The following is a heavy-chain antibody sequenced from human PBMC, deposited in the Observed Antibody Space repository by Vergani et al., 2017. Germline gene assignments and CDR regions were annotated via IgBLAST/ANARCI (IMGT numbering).Heavy chain of an antibody. CDR1: GESFSSFY. CDR3: AIRPRVNMVRGEILTKRTFDY. Sequence: QVQLQQWGAGVVKPSGTLSLTCAVFGESFSSFYWSWIRQPPGKGLEWIGEINNDGHTNYNPSLESRVTVSRDTAKNQFSLNLMSVTAADTAMYYCAIRPRVNMVRGEILTKRTFDYWSQGTLVTVSS. V-gene: IGHV4-34*02. CDR2: INNDGHT. J-gene: IGHJ4*02. D-gene: IGHD3-10*01.